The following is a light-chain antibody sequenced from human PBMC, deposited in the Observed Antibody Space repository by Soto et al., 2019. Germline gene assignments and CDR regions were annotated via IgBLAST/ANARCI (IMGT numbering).Light chain of an antibody. J-gene: IGLJ1*01. Sequence: QSALTQPASVSGSPGQSITISCTGTSSDVGGYKYVSWYQQHPGKAPKLMIYEVSNRPSGVSNRFSGSKSGNTASLTISGLQAEDEADYYCSSYTSSSTLDVFXTGTKLTVL. V-gene: IGLV2-14*01. CDR3: SSYTSSSTLDV. CDR2: EVS. CDR1: SSDVGGYKY.